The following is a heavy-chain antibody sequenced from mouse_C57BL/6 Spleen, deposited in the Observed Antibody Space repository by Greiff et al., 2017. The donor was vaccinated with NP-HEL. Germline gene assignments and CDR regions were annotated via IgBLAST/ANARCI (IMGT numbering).Heavy chain of an antibody. Sequence: EVKLVESGGGLVKPGGSLKLSCAASGFTFSDYGMHWVRQAPEKGLEWVAYISSGSSTIYYADTVKGRFTISRDNAKNTLFLQMTSLRSEDTAMYYCAPHYYGSSPFDYWGQGTTLTVSS. D-gene: IGHD1-1*01. J-gene: IGHJ2*01. CDR1: GFTFSDYG. V-gene: IGHV5-17*01. CDR2: ISSGSSTI. CDR3: APHYYGSSPFDY.